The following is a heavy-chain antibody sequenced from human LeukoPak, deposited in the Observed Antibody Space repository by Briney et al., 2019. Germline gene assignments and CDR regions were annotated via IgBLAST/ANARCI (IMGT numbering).Heavy chain of an antibody. V-gene: IGHV4-59*01. CDR2: IYYSGST. D-gene: IGHD2-2*01. CDR1: GGSISSYY. Sequence: SETLSLTCTVSGGSISSYYWSWIRQPPGKGLEWIGHIYYSGSTNYNPSLKSRVTISVDTSKNQFSLKLSSVAAADTAVYYCARWNQLLGLGFDYWGQGTLVTVSS. J-gene: IGHJ4*02. CDR3: ARWNQLLGLGFDY.